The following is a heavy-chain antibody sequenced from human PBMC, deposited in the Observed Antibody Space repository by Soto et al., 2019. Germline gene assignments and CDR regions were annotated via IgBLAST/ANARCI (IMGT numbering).Heavy chain of an antibody. CDR1: GFTFRSYG. D-gene: IGHD6-13*01. Sequence: GGFLRLSCAASGFTFRSYGMHWVRQAPGKGLEWVAAISYDESNKFYGDSVKGRFTISRDNFKNMLYLQMSSLRAEDTALYYCVKDEGSSRPFDYWGQGTLVTVSS. CDR2: ISYDESNK. J-gene: IGHJ4*02. V-gene: IGHV3-30*18. CDR3: VKDEGSSRPFDY.